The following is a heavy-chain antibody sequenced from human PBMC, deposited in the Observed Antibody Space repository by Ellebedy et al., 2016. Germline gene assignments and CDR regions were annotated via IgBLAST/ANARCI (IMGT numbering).Heavy chain of an antibody. CDR3: ATHGEDSGYDFGY. J-gene: IGHJ4*02. CDR1: GGSFSNYF. D-gene: IGHD5-12*01. V-gene: IGHV4-34*01. CDR2: FTHIGTT. Sequence: SETLSLXCAVFGGSFSNYFWSWIRQPPGKGLEWIGEFTHIGTTNYNPSLKSRVTISADKSKSQFSLRLSSVTAADTAVYYCATHGEDSGYDFGYWGQGILVTVSS.